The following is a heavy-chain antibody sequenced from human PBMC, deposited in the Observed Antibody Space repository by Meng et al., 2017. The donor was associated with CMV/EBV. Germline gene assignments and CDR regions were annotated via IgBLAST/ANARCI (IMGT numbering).Heavy chain of an antibody. CDR1: GYTFTGYY. CDR3: ARGEDRYCGGDCYPTRFDY. D-gene: IGHD2-21*01. Sequence: ASAKVSCKASGYTFTGYYMHWARQAPGQGLEWMGWINPNSGGTNYAQKFQGRVTISRDNAKNSLYLQMNSLRAEDTTVYYCARGEDRYCGGDCYPTRFDYWGQGTLVTVSS. CDR2: INPNSGGT. V-gene: IGHV1-2*02. J-gene: IGHJ4*02.